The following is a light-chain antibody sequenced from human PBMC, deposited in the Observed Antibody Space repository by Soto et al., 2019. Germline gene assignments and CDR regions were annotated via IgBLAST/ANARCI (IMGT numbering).Light chain of an antibody. Sequence: EIVMTQPPVTLSVSPGERATLSCRAIKSININLAWYQQKPGQAPGLPIYGPFTRATGIPARLGGTGSGTEFTLTISSLHSEDLALDYCQQYNDWPLTVGQGPKVDI. CDR3: QQYNDWPLT. CDR1: KSININ. J-gene: IGKJ1*01. V-gene: IGKV3-15*01. CDR2: GPF.